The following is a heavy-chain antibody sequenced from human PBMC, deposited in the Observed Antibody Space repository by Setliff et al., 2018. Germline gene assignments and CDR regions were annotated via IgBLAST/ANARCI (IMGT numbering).Heavy chain of an antibody. J-gene: IGHJ3*02. V-gene: IGHV1-3*01. D-gene: IGHD3-3*01. CDR3: TRDFLGATASFDI. Sequence: ASVKVSCKASGFTLTSYPIHWVRQAPGQRLEWMGWINPDNGNRKYSQRFQGRVSITRDTSASTVFLELSTLRSEDTAVYYCTRDFLGATASFDIWGQGTMVTVSS. CDR1: GFTLTSYP. CDR2: INPDNGNR.